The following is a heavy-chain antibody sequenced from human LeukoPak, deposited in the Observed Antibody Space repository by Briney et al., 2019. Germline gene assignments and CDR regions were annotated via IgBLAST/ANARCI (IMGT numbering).Heavy chain of an antibody. D-gene: IGHD3-10*01. CDR3: ARHGVGRGGDFDY. CDR2: IYYSGST. J-gene: IGHJ4*02. CDR1: SDSISSGGYY. V-gene: IGHV4-61*05. Sequence: SETLSLTCTVSSDSISSGGYYWGWIRQHPGKGLEWIGYIYYSGSTKYNPSLKRRVTISVDTSKNQFSLKLSSVTAADTAVYYCARHGVGRGGDFDYWGQGTLVTVSS.